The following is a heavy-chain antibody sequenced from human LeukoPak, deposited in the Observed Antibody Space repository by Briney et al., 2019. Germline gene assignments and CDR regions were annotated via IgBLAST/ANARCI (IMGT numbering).Heavy chain of an antibody. V-gene: IGHV4-59*08. CDR1: GGSISSYY. D-gene: IGHD5-12*01. J-gene: IGHJ4*02. CDR2: IHSSGNT. Sequence: PSETLSLTCTVSGGSISSYYWSWIRQPRGKGLEWIGYIHSSGNTNYNPSLKSRVTISVDTSKNQFSLKLSSVTAADTAVYYCARMGGYSGYATHWGQGTLVTVSS. CDR3: ARMGGYSGYATH.